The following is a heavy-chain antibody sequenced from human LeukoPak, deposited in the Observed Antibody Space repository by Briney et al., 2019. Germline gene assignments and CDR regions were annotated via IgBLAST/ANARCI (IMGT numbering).Heavy chain of an antibody. J-gene: IGHJ4*02. D-gene: IGHD2-21*02. CDR2: IIPIFGTA. CDR3: ARSIVVVTADMYYFDY. Sequence: ASVKVSCKVSGGTFSSYAISWVRQAPGQGLEWMGGIIPIFGTANYAQKFQGRVTITTDESTSTAYMELSSLRSEDTAVYYCARSIVVVTADMYYFDYWGQGTLVTVSS. V-gene: IGHV1-69*05. CDR1: GGTFSSYA.